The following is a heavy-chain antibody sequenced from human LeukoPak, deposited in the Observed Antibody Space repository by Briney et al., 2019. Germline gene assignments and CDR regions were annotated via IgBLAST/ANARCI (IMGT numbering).Heavy chain of an antibody. D-gene: IGHD1-14*01. Sequence: SQTLSLTCTVSGGSISSGGYYWSWIRQHPGKGLEWIGYIYYSGSTYYNPSLKSRVTISVDTSKNQFSLKLSSVTAADTAEYYCARTGGLTYYYYGMDVWGQGTTVTVSS. CDR1: GGSISSGGYY. CDR2: IYYSGST. J-gene: IGHJ6*02. CDR3: ARTGGLTYYYYGMDV. V-gene: IGHV4-31*03.